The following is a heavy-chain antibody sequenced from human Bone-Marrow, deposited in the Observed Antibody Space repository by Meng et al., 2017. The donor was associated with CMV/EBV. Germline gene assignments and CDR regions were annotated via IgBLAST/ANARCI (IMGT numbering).Heavy chain of an antibody. D-gene: IGHD3-22*01. CDR2: IKSKSDGGTT. CDR3: TTHYSDSSGYRSGMDV. CDR1: GFTFSNAW. Sequence: LSLTCAASGFTFSNAWMSWVRQAPGKGLEWVGRIKSKSDGGTTDYAAPVEGRFTISRDDSKNTLYLQMNSLKIEDTAVYYCTTHYSDSSGYRSGMDVWGQGTTVTVSS. V-gene: IGHV3-15*01. J-gene: IGHJ6*02.